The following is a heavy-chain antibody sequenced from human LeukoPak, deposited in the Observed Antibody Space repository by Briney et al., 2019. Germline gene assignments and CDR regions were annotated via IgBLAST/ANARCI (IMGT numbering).Heavy chain of an antibody. Sequence: GGSLRLSCAASGFTFSSYWISWVRQAPGKGLEWVANIKQDGSEKYYVDSVKGRFTISRDNAKNSLYLQMNSLRAEDTAVYYCASSVYCSSTSCYSSILPIWGQGTMVTVSS. CDR3: ASSVYCSSTSCYSSILPI. CDR1: GFTFSSYW. J-gene: IGHJ3*02. CDR2: IKQDGSEK. V-gene: IGHV3-7*01. D-gene: IGHD2-2*01.